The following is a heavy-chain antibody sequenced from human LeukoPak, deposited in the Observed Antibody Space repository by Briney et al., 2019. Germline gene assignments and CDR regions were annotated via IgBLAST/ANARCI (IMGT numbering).Heavy chain of an antibody. D-gene: IGHD2-15*01. V-gene: IGHV3-21*01. CDR2: ITSTSSYI. Sequence: GGSLRLSCAASGFTFSSYSMNWVRQAPGKGLEWVSSITSTSSYIYCADSVKGRFTISRDNAKNSLYLQMNSLRAEDTAVYYCAREAPSYCSGGSCYLPNDYWGQGTLVTVSS. J-gene: IGHJ4*02. CDR1: GFTFSSYS. CDR3: AREAPSYCSGGSCYLPNDY.